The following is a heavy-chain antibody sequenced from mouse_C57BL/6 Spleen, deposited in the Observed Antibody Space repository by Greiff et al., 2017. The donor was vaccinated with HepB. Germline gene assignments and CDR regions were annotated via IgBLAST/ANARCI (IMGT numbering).Heavy chain of an antibody. CDR3: ARNYGSSRGYWYFDV. Sequence: DVQLVESGGGLVKPGGSLKLSCAASGFTFSDYGMHWVRQAPEKGLEWVAYISSGSSTIYYADTVKGRFTISRDNAKNTLFLQMTSLRSEDTAMYYCARNYGSSRGYWYFDVWGTGTTVTVSS. CDR2: ISSGSSTI. D-gene: IGHD1-1*01. CDR1: GFTFSDYG. J-gene: IGHJ1*03. V-gene: IGHV5-17*01.